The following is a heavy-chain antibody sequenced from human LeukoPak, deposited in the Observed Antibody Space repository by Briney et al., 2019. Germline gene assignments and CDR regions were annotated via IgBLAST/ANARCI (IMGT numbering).Heavy chain of an antibody. CDR2: IYYSGST. V-gene: IGHV4-59*08. J-gene: IGHJ4*02. Sequence: SETLSLTCTVSGVSISSYYWSWIRQSPGKGLEWIGYIYYSGSTNYNPSLKSRVTISADTSKNQFSLKLNSVTAADTAVYYCARHDWQQQSPGWWGQGTLVTVSS. D-gene: IGHD6-13*01. CDR3: ARHDWQQQSPGW. CDR1: GVSISSYY.